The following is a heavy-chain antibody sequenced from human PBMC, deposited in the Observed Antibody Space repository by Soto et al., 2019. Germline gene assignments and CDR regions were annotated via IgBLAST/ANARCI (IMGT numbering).Heavy chain of an antibody. D-gene: IGHD6-19*01. CDR2: INPNSGGT. CDR3: AREIRYSSGWYGKYYYYYGMDV. V-gene: IGHV1-2*04. CDR1: GYTFTGYY. Sequence: GASVKVSCKASGYTFTGYYMHWVRQAPGQGLEWMEWINPNSGGTNYAQKFQGWVTMTRDTSISTAYMELSRLRSDDTAVYYCAREIRYSSGWYGKYYYYYGMDVWGQGTTVTVSS. J-gene: IGHJ6*02.